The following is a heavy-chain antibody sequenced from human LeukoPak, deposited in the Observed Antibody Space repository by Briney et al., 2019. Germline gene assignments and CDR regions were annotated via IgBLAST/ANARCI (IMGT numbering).Heavy chain of an antibody. V-gene: IGHV3-23*01. D-gene: IGHD6-19*01. J-gene: IGHJ4*02. CDR1: GFTFDDYA. Sequence: GGSLRLSCAASGFTFDDYAMHWVRQAPGRGLEWVSTLDNGGGVTYYAGSVKGRFTISRENSKNTLSLQMDSLRAEDTAVYYCAKCGSGWSHFDYSGQGTLVTVSS. CDR2: LDNGGGVT. CDR3: AKCGSGWSHFDY.